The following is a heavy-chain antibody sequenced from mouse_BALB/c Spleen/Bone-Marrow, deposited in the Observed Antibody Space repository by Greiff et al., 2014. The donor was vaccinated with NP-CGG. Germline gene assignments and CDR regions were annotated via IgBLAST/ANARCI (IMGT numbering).Heavy chain of an antibody. CDR1: GYTFTSYW. Sequence: LQQSGSELVRPGASVKLSCKASGYTFTSYWMHWVKQRPGQGLEWIGNIYPGSGSTNYDEKFKSKATLTVDTSSSTAYMQLSSLTSEDSAVYYCTRRRGNCYYFDYWGQGTTLTVSS. D-gene: IGHD2-1*01. J-gene: IGHJ2*01. CDR3: TRRRGNCYYFDY. V-gene: IGHV1S22*01. CDR2: IYPGSGST.